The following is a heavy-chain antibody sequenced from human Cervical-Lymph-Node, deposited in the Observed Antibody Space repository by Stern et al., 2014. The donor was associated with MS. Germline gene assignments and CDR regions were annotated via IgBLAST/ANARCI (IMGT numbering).Heavy chain of an antibody. V-gene: IGHV1-69*01. CDR2: IIPIFGTP. CDR1: GDTFSTSL. J-gene: IGHJ4*02. CDR3: ASGVGGSHYFDY. D-gene: IGHD3-16*01. Sequence: VQLVQSGAEVKKPGSSVKVSCKASGDTFSTSLITWVRQAPGQGPEWIGGIIPIFGTPNYERRFQGRVTITAGEYTNTAYMELSSLRSDDTALYYCASGVGGSHYFDYWGQGTLVTVSS.